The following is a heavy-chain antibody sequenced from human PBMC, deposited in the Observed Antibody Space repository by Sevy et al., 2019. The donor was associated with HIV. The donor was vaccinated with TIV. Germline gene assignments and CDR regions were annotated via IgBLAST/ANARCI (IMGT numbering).Heavy chain of an antibody. CDR1: GYSFSSYA. CDR2: INGRGGST. D-gene: IGHD6-13*01. CDR3: ARPSPRIAAAASAFYDN. Sequence: GGSLRLSCVVSGYSFSSYAISWVRQAPGKGLEWVSTINGRGGSTYDADSVKGRFTISRDNPKNTQFLQMIYLRLDDTGIYYCARPSPRIAAAASAFYDNWGQGTLVTVSS. J-gene: IGHJ4*02. V-gene: IGHV3-23*01.